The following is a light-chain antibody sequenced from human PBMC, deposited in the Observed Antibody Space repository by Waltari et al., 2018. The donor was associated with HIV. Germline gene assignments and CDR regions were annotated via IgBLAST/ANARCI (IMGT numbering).Light chain of an antibody. Sequence: EIVMTQSPATLSVSPGERATLSCRASQSVSSNLAWFQQKPGQAPSLLIYGASSRATGTPDRFSAGGSGTDFTLTISGLEPEDFAVYFCHQYGSSPWTFGQGAKVEIK. CDR2: GAS. J-gene: IGKJ1*01. V-gene: IGKV3-20*01. CDR1: QSVSSN. CDR3: HQYGSSPWT.